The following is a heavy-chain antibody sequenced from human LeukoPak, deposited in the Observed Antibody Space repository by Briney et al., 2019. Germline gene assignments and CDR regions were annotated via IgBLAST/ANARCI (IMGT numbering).Heavy chain of an antibody. J-gene: IGHJ4*02. D-gene: IGHD3-3*01. CDR2: ISSNGGST. CDR3: ARGYDFWSGYWSHSDY. CDR1: GFTFSSYA. V-gene: IGHV3-64*01. Sequence: GGSLRLSCAASGFTFSSYAMHWVRQAPGKGLEYVSGISSNGGSTYYAKFVKGRFTSSRENSKSTLYLQMGSLGAEDMAVYYCARGYDFWSGYWSHSDYWGQGTLVTVSS.